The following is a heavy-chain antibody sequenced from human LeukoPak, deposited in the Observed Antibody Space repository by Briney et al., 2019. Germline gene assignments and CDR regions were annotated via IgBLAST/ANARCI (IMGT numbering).Heavy chain of an antibody. CDR1: GFTFSSYA. Sequence: GGSLRLSCAASGFTFSSYAMTWVRQAPGKGLQWVSAVSGSGAHTYYADSVKGRFTISRDNSRDTLYLQMNSLRAEDTAVYYCARGSYWNYYYYYYMDVWGKGTTVTVSS. CDR2: VSGSGAHT. CDR3: ARGSYWNYYYYYYMDV. V-gene: IGHV3-23*01. D-gene: IGHD1-26*01. J-gene: IGHJ6*03.